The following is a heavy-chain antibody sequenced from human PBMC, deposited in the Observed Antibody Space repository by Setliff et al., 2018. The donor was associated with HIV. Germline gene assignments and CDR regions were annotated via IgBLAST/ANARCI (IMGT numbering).Heavy chain of an antibody. J-gene: IGHJ5*02. Sequence: SETLSLTCTVSGGSISNSRYYWSWIRQPPGKGLEWIGSIYYSGSTYYNPPLKSRVTISVDTSKNQFSLKLSSVTAADAAVYYCARILVAAAGTGFDPWGQGILVTVSS. CDR1: GGSISNSRYY. D-gene: IGHD6-13*01. V-gene: IGHV4-39*01. CDR2: IYYSGST. CDR3: ARILVAAAGTGFDP.